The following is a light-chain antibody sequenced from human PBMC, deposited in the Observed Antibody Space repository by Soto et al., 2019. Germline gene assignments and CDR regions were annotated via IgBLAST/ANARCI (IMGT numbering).Light chain of an antibody. CDR2: TAS. CDR1: QSIHTW. Sequence: DIQMTQSPSTLSASVGDKVTNSCRASQSIHTWLAWYQQKPGKAPKLLLYTASDLQSGVPSRFSGSGSGTEFTLSITSLQPDDFATYYCQHGAFGQGTRVEMK. CDR3: QHGA. J-gene: IGKJ1*01. V-gene: IGKV1-5*03.